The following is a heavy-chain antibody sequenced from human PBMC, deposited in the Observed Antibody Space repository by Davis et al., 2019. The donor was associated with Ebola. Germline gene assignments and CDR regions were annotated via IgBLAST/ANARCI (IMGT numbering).Heavy chain of an antibody. CDR3: ARGGGMLWWPPAY. V-gene: IGHV4-34*01. CDR1: AGSTTSYY. CDR2: INDSGST. Sequence: MPGRSLTPSCILSAGSTTSYYWSWIRQSPGKGLQWIGEINDSGSTNYNPSRKSRVTISLDTSKNQPSLNLTSVTAADTAVYYCARGGGMLWWPPAYWGQGTLVTVSS. D-gene: IGHD2-21*01. J-gene: IGHJ4*02.